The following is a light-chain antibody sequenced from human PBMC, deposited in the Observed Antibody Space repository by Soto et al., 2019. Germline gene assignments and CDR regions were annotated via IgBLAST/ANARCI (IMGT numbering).Light chain of an antibody. J-gene: IGLJ1*01. V-gene: IGLV2-8*01. CDR1: SSAVGAYNY. Sequence: QSALTQPPSASGSPGQSVTISCTGTSSAVGAYNYVSWYQQLPGKAPKLIIYEVSKRPSGVPDRFSGSKSGNTASLTVSGLQAEDEADYYCTSYAGTYSFFYVFGTGTKVTVL. CDR3: TSYAGTYSFFYV. CDR2: EVS.